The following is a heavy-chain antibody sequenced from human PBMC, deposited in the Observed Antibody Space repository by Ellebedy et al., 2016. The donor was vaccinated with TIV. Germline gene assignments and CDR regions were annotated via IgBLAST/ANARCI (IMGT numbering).Heavy chain of an antibody. V-gene: IGHV3-7*03. CDR1: GFIFSSYW. J-gene: IGHJ4*02. Sequence: GESLKISXETSGFIFSSYWMNWVRRAPGKGLEWVANIKPDGSEKNYEDSLEGRFTVSRDNGKNSLYLQMNTLRAEDTAVYFCAKGKPYYYDTSGHFPFEYWGQGALVTVSA. D-gene: IGHD3-22*01. CDR2: IKPDGSEK. CDR3: AKGKPYYYDTSGHFPFEY.